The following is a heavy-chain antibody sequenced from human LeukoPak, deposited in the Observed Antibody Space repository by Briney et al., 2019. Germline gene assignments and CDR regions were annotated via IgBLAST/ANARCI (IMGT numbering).Heavy chain of an antibody. CDR3: ARIFDS. CDR2: ICHNWTT. V-gene: IGHV4-39*06. CDR1: GGSVSTIDYY. J-gene: IGHJ4*02. Sequence: SETLSLTCTVSGGSVSTIDYYWGSIRQTPGKGLEWIGDICHNWTTNYNPSLKARVTISIDTSNNQFPLRLPSVIAADTAVYYCARIFDSWGQGNLVTVSS.